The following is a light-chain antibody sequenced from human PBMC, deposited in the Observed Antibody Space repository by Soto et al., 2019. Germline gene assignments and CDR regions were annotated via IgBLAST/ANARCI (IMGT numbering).Light chain of an antibody. CDR3: MSFTSSNTYV. V-gene: IGLV2-14*03. CDR2: DVA. Sequence: ALTQPASVSGSPGQSITISCTGTSSDVGAYNFVSWYQHYPDKAPKVVIYDVANRPSGVFYRFSASKSGNTASLTISGLQAEDEADYYCMSFTSSNTYVFGTGTKVTVL. J-gene: IGLJ1*01. CDR1: SSDVGAYNF.